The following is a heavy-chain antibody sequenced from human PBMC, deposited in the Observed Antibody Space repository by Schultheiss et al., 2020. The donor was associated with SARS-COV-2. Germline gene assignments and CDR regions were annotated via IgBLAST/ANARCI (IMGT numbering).Heavy chain of an antibody. CDR3: AKEERFPRYFDL. Sequence: ETLSLTCAVYGGSFSGYYWSWIRQPPGKGLEWVSDIVGSASRTFYADSVKGRFTISRDNFKNTLYLQMNRLRAEDTAVYYCAKEERFPRYFDLWGRGTLVTVSS. CDR2: IVGSASRT. J-gene: IGHJ2*01. V-gene: IGHV3-23*01. D-gene: IGHD1-1*01. CDR1: GGSFSGYY.